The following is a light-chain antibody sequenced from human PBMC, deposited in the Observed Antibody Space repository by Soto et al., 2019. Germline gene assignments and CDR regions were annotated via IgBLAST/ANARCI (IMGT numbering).Light chain of an antibody. CDR3: AVWDGSLNGWV. Sequence: QSVLTQPPSASGTPGQRVTISCSGSSSNIGTNTVNWYQQFPVTAPELLNYSNDQRPSGVPDRFSGSKSGTSASLAIGGLQSDDEADYYCAVWDGSLNGWVFGGGTKLTVL. V-gene: IGLV1-44*01. CDR1: SSNIGTNT. J-gene: IGLJ3*02. CDR2: SND.